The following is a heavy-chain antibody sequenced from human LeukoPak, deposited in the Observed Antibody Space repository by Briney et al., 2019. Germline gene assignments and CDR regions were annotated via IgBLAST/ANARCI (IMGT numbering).Heavy chain of an antibody. CDR2: IYYSGST. CDR1: GGSISSYY. J-gene: IGHJ5*02. CDR3: ARDQTDDSGSYNWFDP. V-gene: IGHV4-59*01. Sequence: PSETLSLTCTVSGGSISSYYWSWIRQPPGKGLEWIGYIYYSGSTNYNPSLKSRVTISVDTSKNQFSLKLSSVTAADTAVYYCARDQTDDSGSYNWFDPWAREPWSPSPQ. D-gene: IGHD1-26*01.